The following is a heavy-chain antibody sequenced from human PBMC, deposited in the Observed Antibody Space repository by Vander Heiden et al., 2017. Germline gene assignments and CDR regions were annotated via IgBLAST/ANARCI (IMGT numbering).Heavy chain of an antibody. CDR2: INPSGGSK. J-gene: IGHJ5*01. CDR1: GYTFTSYY. V-gene: IGHV1-46*01. D-gene: IGHD3-16*01. Sequence: QVQLVQSGAAVKTPGASVTVSCKASGYTFTSYYLHWVRQAPGQGLEGMGIINPSGGSKSYEQKGQGRVTMTRETATSTVYRELSRLRYEGTAVYYCAREDGGQADKWFDSGGQGTMVTVSS. CDR3: AREDGGQADKWFDS.